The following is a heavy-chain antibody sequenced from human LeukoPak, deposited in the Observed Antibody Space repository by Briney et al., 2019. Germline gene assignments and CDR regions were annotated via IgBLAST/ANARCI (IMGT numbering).Heavy chain of an antibody. D-gene: IGHD3-10*01. J-gene: IGHJ4*02. V-gene: IGHV4-34*01. CDR2: IYHSGST. CDR3: ARGYPSGNPDY. CDR1: GGSFSGYY. Sequence: SETLSLTCAVYGGSFSGYYWSWLRQPPGKGLEWIGEIYHSGSTNYNPSLKSRVIISVDTSKNQFSLKVSSVTAADTAIYYCARGYPSGNPDYWGQGTLVTVSS.